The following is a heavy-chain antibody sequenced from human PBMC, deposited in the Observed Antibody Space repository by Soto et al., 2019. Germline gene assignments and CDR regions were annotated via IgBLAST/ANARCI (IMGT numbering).Heavy chain of an antibody. CDR3: ARDPTVTTFPFDY. V-gene: IGHV3-48*01. Sequence: EVQLVESGGGLVQPGGSLRLSCAASGFTFSSYSMNWVRQAPGKGLEWVSYISSSSSTIYYADSVKGRFTISRDNAKNSLYLQMNSLRAEDTAVSYCARDPTVTTFPFDYWGQGTLVTVSS. CDR2: ISSSSSTI. J-gene: IGHJ4*02. CDR1: GFTFSSYS. D-gene: IGHD4-17*01.